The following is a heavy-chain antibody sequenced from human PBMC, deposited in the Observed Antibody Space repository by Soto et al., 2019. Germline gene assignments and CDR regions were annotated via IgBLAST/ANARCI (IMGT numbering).Heavy chain of an antibody. CDR2: ISGSGGST. J-gene: IGHJ4*02. D-gene: IGHD3-3*01. CDR3: AKDSGRTYSDFWSGFYFDF. CDR1: GFTSSSYA. Sequence: GGSLRLSCAASGFTSSSYAMSWVRQAPGKGLEWVSAISGSGGSTYYADSVKGRFTISRDISKNALYLQMNSLRAEDTAVYYCAKDSGRTYSDFWSGFYFDFWGQGALVTVSS. V-gene: IGHV3-23*01.